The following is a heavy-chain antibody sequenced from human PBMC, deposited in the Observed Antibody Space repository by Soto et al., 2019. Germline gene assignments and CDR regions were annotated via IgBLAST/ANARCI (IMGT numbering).Heavy chain of an antibody. CDR1: GFPFSIYG. CDR3: AKETGDIVVMDV. V-gene: IGHV3-30*18. Sequence: GGSLRLSCAASGFPFSIYGMHWVRQSPGKGLEWVAVISYDGSNKYYADSVKGRFTISRDNSKNTLYLQMNSLRAEDTAVYYCAKETGDIVVMDVWGDGNTVTVSS. J-gene: IGHJ6*02. CDR2: ISYDGSNK. D-gene: IGHD2-2*01.